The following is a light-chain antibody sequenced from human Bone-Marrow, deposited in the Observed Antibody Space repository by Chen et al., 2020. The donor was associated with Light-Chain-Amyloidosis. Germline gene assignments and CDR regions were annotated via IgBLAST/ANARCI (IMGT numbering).Light chain of an antibody. CDR3: QSYDSSLSGVV. V-gene: IGLV1-40*01. CDR1: SSNIGAGYE. CDR2: GNS. Sequence: QSVLTQPPSVSGAPGQRVTISCTGSSSNIGAGYEVHWYQRPPGTAPKLLIYGNSNRPSGVPDRFSGSKSGTSASLAITGLQAEDEADYYCQSYDSSLSGVVFGGGTKLTVL. J-gene: IGLJ2*01.